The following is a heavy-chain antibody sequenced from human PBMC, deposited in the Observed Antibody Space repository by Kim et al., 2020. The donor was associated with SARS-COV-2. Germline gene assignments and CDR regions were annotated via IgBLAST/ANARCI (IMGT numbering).Heavy chain of an antibody. CDR2: SEE. CDR3: ARDMGAFDY. Sequence: SEEHYVDSVKGRFTISRDNAKNSLYLQMNSLSTEDTAVYYCARDMGAFDYWGQGTLVTVSS. V-gene: IGHV3-7*03. D-gene: IGHD3-16*01. J-gene: IGHJ4*02.